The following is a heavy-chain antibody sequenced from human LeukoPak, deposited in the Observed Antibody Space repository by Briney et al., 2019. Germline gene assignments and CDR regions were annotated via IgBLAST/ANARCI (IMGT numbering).Heavy chain of an antibody. CDR2: ISGSGGST. CDR1: GFTFSSYA. CDR3: AKDHTQDSNYEYCSGGSCYPLAGPAFDY. V-gene: IGHV3-23*01. Sequence: PGGSLRLSCAASGFTFSSYAMSWVRQAPGEGVEWGSAISGSGGSTYYADSVKGRFTISRDNSKNTLYLQMNSLRAEDTAVYYCAKDHTQDSNYEYCSGGSCYPLAGPAFDYWGQGTLVTVSS. J-gene: IGHJ4*02. D-gene: IGHD2-15*01.